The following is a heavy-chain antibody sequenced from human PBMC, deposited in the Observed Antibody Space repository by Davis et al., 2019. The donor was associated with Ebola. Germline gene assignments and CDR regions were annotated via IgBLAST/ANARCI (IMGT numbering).Heavy chain of an antibody. V-gene: IGHV1-18*04. CDR2: LSAYNGDT. J-gene: IGHJ3*02. D-gene: IGHD1-26*01. CDR1: GYSFISYG. CDR3: ARTSIVGTTTTASDI. Sequence: ASVKVSCKASGYSFISYGITWVRQAPGQGLEWVGRLSAYNGDTNYAQILQGRVTMTTDTSTGTAYMELRSLRSDDTAVYFCARTSIVGTTTTASDIWGQGTKVTVSS.